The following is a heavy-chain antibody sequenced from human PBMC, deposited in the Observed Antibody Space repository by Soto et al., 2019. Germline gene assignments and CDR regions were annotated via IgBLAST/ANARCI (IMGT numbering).Heavy chain of an antibody. CDR1: GFTFSSYA. Sequence: EVQLLESGGGLVQPGESLRLSCAASGFTFSSYAMSWVRQAPGKGLEWVSVISGSDDSTYYADSVKGRFTISRDNSKNPLYPQMNRLRGEDTGVYSFAKRSSSAPFEYWGQGTLVTVSS. V-gene: IGHV3-23*01. CDR3: AKRSSSAPFEY. D-gene: IGHD6-6*01. J-gene: IGHJ4*02. CDR2: ISGSDDST.